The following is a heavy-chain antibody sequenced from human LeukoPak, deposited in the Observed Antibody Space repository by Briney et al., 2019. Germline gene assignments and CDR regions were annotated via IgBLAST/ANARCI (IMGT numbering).Heavy chain of an antibody. CDR3: AREEYYSDNSGYYPDF. CDR2: FYTSGST. D-gene: IGHD3-22*01. Sequence: PSQTLSLTCLSPVDSPSRGVYNGSWIRRPAGKDLEGIGRFYTSGSTNYNPSLKSRVTISVDTSKNQFSLKLSSVTAADTAVYYCAREEYYSDNSGYYPDFWGQGTLVTVSS. V-gene: IGHV4-61*02. J-gene: IGHJ4*02. CDR1: VDSPSRGVYN.